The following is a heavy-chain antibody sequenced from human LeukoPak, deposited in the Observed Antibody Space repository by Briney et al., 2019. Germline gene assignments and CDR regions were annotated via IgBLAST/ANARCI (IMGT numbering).Heavy chain of an antibody. CDR2: ISAYNGNT. V-gene: IGHV1-18*01. Sequence: ASVKVSCKASGYTFTSYGISWVRQAPGQGLEWMGWISAYNGNTNYAQKLQGRVTMTTDTSTSTAYMELSSLRSEDTAVYYCARDIWGYYGSGCYYIFDYWGQGTLVTVSS. CDR1: GYTFTSYG. J-gene: IGHJ4*02. D-gene: IGHD3-10*01. CDR3: ARDIWGYYGSGCYYIFDY.